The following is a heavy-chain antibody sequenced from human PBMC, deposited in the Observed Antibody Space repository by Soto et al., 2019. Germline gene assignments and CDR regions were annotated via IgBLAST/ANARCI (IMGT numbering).Heavy chain of an antibody. V-gene: IGHV3-48*01. D-gene: IGHD3-10*01. CDR1: GFTFSSYS. CDR2: FSSSSITI. Sequence: GGSLRLSCAASGFTFSSYSMNWVRQAPGKGLEWVSYFSSSSITIYYADSVKGRFTISRDNSKNSLYLQMNSLRAEDTAVYYCARANYYGSPGDFDYWGQGTLVTVSS. CDR3: ARANYYGSPGDFDY. J-gene: IGHJ4*02.